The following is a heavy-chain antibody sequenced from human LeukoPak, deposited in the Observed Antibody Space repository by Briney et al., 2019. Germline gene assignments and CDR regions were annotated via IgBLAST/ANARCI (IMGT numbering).Heavy chain of an antibody. D-gene: IGHD3-22*01. CDR2: IIPIFGTA. V-gene: IGHV1-69*06. Sequence: SVKVSCKASGGTFSSYAISWVRQAPGQGLEWMGGIIPIFGTANYAQKFQGRVTITADKSTSTAYMELSSLRSEDTAVYYCARSPLFLGLSAVWYFDLWGRGTLVTVSS. J-gene: IGHJ2*01. CDR3: ARSPLFLGLSAVWYFDL. CDR1: GGTFSSYA.